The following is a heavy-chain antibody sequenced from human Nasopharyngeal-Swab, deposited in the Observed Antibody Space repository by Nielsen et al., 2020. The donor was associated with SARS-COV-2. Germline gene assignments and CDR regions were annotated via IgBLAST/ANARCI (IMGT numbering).Heavy chain of an antibody. CDR1: GFTFRSYR. J-gene: IGHJ4*02. V-gene: IGHV3-74*01. CDR3: AREKVGAAAEGFDY. CDR2: INSVETYT. Sequence: ESLKISCAASGFTFRSYRLHWVRQPPGKGLVWVSRINSVETYTDYADSVKGRFTISRDNAKSTLFLQMSNLRADDTAVYYCAREKVGAAAEGFDYWGRGTLVTVSS. D-gene: IGHD6-13*01.